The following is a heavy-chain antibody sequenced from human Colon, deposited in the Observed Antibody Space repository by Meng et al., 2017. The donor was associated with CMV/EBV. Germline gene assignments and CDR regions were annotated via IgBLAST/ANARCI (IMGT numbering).Heavy chain of an antibody. CDR3: ARASNSSFDP. CDR1: GFTFSAYP. V-gene: IGHV3-30*04. J-gene: IGHJ5*02. CDR2: ISHDGTKK. Sequence: GEFLKISCAASGFTFSAYPIHWVRQAPGKGLEWVAIISHDGTKKYYAESVKGRFTISRDNSQNTVIVQMNSLWGDDTAIYYCARASNSSFDPWGQGTLVTVSS. D-gene: IGHD4-11*01.